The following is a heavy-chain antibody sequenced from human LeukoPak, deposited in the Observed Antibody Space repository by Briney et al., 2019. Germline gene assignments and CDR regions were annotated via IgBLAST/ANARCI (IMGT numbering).Heavy chain of an antibody. V-gene: IGHV3-74*01. CDR2: IKSDGST. Sequence: GGSLRLSCAASGFTFSSYWMLWVRQAPGKGLVWVSRIKSDGSTNYADSVKGRFTISRDNAKNTVSLQMNSLRAEDTGVYYCARAPSEIGGYYPEYFRHWGQGTLVTVSS. CDR1: GFTFSSYW. CDR3: ARAPSEIGGYYPEYFRH. J-gene: IGHJ1*01. D-gene: IGHD3-22*01.